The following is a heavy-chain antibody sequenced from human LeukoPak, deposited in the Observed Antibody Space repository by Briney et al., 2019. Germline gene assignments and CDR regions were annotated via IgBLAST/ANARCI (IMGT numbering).Heavy chain of an antibody. CDR3: AKQGRDWLRDYYYYMDV. V-gene: IGHV3-23*01. Sequence: GALPLSCAASGFTFSSTGMSWVRQATGKGLGWVSALSGSGGSTYYADSVKGRFTVSRDNSKNTLYLQMNSLRAEDTAVYYCAKQGRDWLRDYYYYMDVWGKGTTVT. J-gene: IGHJ6*03. CDR1: GFTFSSTG. CDR2: LSGSGGST. D-gene: IGHD3-9*01.